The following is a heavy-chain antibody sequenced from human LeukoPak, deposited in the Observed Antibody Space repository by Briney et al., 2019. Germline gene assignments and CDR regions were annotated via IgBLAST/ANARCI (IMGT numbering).Heavy chain of an antibody. CDR2: ISGSGGST. J-gene: IGHJ4*02. CDR1: GFTFDDYA. D-gene: IGHD2-15*01. CDR3: GKNFRGYCSGGSCYPVIY. V-gene: IGHV3-23*01. Sequence: GGSLRLSCAASGFTFDDYAMSWVRQAPGKGLEWVSAISGSGGSTYYADSVKGRFTLSRDNSKNTLYLQMNSLRAEDTAVYYCGKNFRGYCSGGSCYPVIYWGQGTLVTVSS.